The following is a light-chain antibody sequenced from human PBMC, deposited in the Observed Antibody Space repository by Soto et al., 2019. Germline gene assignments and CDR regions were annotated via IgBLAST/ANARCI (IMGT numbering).Light chain of an antibody. Sequence: DIVMTQSPDSLAVSLGERATINCKSTQSVLYSSNNKNYLAWYQQKPGQPPKLLIYWASTREFGVPDRFSGSGSGTNFTLTISSLQAEDVDVYYCQPYYNGPLTLGGGTKVDIK. CDR2: WAS. J-gene: IGKJ4*01. V-gene: IGKV4-1*01. CDR1: QSVLYSSNNKNY. CDR3: QPYYNGPLT.